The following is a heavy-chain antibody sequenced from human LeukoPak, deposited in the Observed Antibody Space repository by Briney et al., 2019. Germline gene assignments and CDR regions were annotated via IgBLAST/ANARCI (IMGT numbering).Heavy chain of an antibody. D-gene: IGHD1-26*01. V-gene: IGHV1-18*01. CDR2: INPYNGNT. CDR1: GYTFTTYG. J-gene: IGHJ3*02. CDR3: ASAGIDRWELLTHAFDI. Sequence: GASVKVSCKASGYTFTTYGISWVRQAPGQGLEWMGWINPYNGNTNYAQKLQGRVTMTTDTSTSTAYMELRSLRSDDTAVYYCASAGIDRWELLTHAFDIWGQGTMVTVSS.